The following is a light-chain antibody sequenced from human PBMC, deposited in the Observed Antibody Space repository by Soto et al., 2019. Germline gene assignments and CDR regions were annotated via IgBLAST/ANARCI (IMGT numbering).Light chain of an antibody. CDR2: GAS. CDR1: QTISNTF. CDR3: HYYDDSPPFP. V-gene: IGKV3-20*01. Sequence: EIVLTQSPGTLSLSPGERATLSCRASQTISNTFLAWYQQRPGQAPRLLIYGASGRAAGIPDRFSGSGSGTDFTLSISRLEPEDFAVYYCHYYDDSPPFPFGPGTKLDI. J-gene: IGKJ3*01.